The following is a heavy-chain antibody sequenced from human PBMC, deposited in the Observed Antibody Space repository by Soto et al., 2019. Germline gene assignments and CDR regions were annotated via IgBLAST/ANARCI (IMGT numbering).Heavy chain of an antibody. CDR3: ARQRRDFDY. CDR1: GGSISSYY. CDR2: IYYSGST. Sequence: SETLSLTCTVSGGSISSYYWSWIRQPPGKGLEWIGYIYYSGSTNYNPSLKSRVTISVDTSKNQFSLKLSSVTAADTAVYYCARQRRDFDYWGKGSLVTVSS. J-gene: IGHJ4*02. V-gene: IGHV4-59*08.